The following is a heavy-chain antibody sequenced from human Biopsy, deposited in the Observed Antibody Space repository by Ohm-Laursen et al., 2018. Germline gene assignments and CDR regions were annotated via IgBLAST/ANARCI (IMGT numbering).Heavy chain of an antibody. CDR3: ARESPLRLGVCGAIRCFKEVFGMDV. V-gene: IGHV1-46*01. J-gene: IGHJ6*02. CDR2: VNPVAEAT. D-gene: IGHD2-21*01. Sequence: SSVKVSCKVSGYTFTTYYIHWVRKVPGQGLEWLGVVNPVAEATMYAQKFQDRITLTRDASTNTVYMDLTSLTSEDTAVYYCARESPLRLGVCGAIRCFKEVFGMDVWGQGTTVSVSS. CDR1: GYTFTTYY.